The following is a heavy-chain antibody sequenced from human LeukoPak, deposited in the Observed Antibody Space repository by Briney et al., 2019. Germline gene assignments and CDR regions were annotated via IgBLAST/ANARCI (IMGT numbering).Heavy chain of an antibody. Sequence: PGGSLRLSCAASGFTFSKSAMSWVRQAPGKGLEWVSSISGDGSSTFYTDSVKGRFTISRDNAKNSLYLQMNSLRAEDTAVYYCARDSLGYSSSWYATNTFDYWGQGTLVTVSS. CDR3: ARDSLGYSSSWYATNTFDY. CDR1: GFTFSKSA. CDR2: ISGDGSST. V-gene: IGHV3-23*01. D-gene: IGHD6-13*01. J-gene: IGHJ4*02.